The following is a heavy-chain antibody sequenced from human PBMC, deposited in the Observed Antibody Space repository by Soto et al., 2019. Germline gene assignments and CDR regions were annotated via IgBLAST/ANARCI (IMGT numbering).Heavy chain of an antibody. CDR3: ARYGSGCYYESEYYFDY. Sequence: SETLSLTCAVYGGSFSGYYWSWIRQPPGKGLEWIGEINHSGSTNYNPSLKSRVTISVDTSKNQFSLKLSSVTAADTAVYYCARYGSGCYYESEYYFDYWGQGTLVTVSS. V-gene: IGHV4-34*01. CDR2: INHSGST. D-gene: IGHD3-10*01. J-gene: IGHJ4*02. CDR1: GGSFSGYY.